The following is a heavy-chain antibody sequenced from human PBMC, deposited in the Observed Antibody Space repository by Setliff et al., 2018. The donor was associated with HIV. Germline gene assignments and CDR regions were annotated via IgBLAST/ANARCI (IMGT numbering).Heavy chain of an antibody. J-gene: IGHJ4*02. CDR1: GFTFSSYA. CDR3: AKDRRLPISLGLFDY. V-gene: IGHV3-23*01. Sequence: PGGSLRLSCAASGFTFSSYAMSWVRQAPGKGLEWVSAISGSGGSTYYADSVKGRFTISRDNSKNTLYLQMNSLRAEDTAVYYCAKDRRLPISLGLFDYWGQGTLVTVSS. D-gene: IGHD5-18*01. CDR2: ISGSGGST.